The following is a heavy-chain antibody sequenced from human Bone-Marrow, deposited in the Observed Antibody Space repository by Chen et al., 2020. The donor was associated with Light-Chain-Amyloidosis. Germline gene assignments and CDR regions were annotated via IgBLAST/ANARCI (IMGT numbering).Heavy chain of an antibody. V-gene: IGHV4-34*01. CDR1: GGSFSGYY. CDR3: ARIPNWGSEWYFDL. D-gene: IGHD7-27*01. Sequence: QVQLQQWGAGLLKPSETLSLTCAVYGGSFSGYYWSWIRQPPGKGLEWIGEINHSGSTNYNPSLKSRVTISVDTSKNQFSLKLSSVTAADTAVYYCARIPNWGSEWYFDLWGRGTLVTVSS. J-gene: IGHJ2*01. CDR2: INHSGST.